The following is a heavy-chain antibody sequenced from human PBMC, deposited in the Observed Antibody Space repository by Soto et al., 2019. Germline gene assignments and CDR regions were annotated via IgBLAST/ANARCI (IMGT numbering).Heavy chain of an antibody. CDR2: IYSGGST. CDR3: AREIDTAIPKGMDV. D-gene: IGHD5-18*01. Sequence: EVQLVESGGGLIQPGGSLRLSCAASGFTVSSNSMSWVRQAPGKGLEWVSVIYSGGSTYYADSVKGRFTISRDNSKNTLYLQMNSLRAEDTAVYYCAREIDTAIPKGMDVWGQGTTVTVSS. J-gene: IGHJ6*02. CDR1: GFTVSSNS. V-gene: IGHV3-53*01.